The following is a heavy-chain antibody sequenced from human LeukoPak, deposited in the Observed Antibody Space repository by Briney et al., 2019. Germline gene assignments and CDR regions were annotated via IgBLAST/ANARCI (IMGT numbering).Heavy chain of an antibody. CDR3: ARIGQRYYYYYMDV. CDR1: GGTFSSYA. Sequence: GSSVKVSCKASGGTFSSYAISWVRQAPGQGLEWVGWISAYNGNTNYAQKLQGRVTMTTDTSTSTAYMELRSLRFDDTAVYYCARIGQRYYYYYMDVWGKGTTVTVSS. J-gene: IGHJ6*03. CDR2: ISAYNGNT. V-gene: IGHV1-18*01.